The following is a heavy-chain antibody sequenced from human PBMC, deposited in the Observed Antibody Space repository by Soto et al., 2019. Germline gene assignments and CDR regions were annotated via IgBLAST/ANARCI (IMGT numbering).Heavy chain of an antibody. CDR1: GFTFSSYN. V-gene: IGHV3-21*01. CDR3: ASTRRDGYNNYYYYYGMDV. D-gene: IGHD5-12*01. Sequence: SLRLSCAASGFTFSSYNMNWVRQAPGKGLEWVSSISSSSSYIYYADSVKDRFTISRDNAKNSLYLQMNSLRTEDTTVNYCASTRRDGYNNYYYYYGMDVWGQGTTVTVSS. CDR2: ISSSSSYI. J-gene: IGHJ6*02.